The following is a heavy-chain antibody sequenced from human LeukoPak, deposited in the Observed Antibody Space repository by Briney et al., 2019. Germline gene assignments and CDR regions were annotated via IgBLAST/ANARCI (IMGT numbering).Heavy chain of an antibody. D-gene: IGHD6-13*01. Sequence: QAGGSLGLSCAASGFTVDSNYMSWVRQAPGKGLEWVSLIYTGGSTYYADSVRGRFTISRDNSKNTLYLQVNSLRPEDTAVYYCARGFGKAAANVFGGYTMDVWGQGTTVTVSS. V-gene: IGHV3-66*02. CDR1: GFTVDSNY. CDR3: ARGFGKAAANVFGGYTMDV. J-gene: IGHJ6*02. CDR2: IYTGGST.